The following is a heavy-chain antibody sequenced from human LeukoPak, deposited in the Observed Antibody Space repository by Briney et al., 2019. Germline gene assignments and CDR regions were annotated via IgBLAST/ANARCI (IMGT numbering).Heavy chain of an antibody. D-gene: IGHD6-13*01. CDR3: ARSGVQTANSWYIY. J-gene: IGHJ4*02. CDR2: ISAYNGNT. V-gene: IGHV1-18*01. CDR1: GHTFTSYG. Sequence: ASVKVSCKASGHTFTSYGISWVRQAPGQGLEWLGWISAYNGNTNHAEKLQDRVTMTTDTSTSTAYMELRSLSSDDTAVYYCARSGVQTANSWYIYWGQGTLVTVSS.